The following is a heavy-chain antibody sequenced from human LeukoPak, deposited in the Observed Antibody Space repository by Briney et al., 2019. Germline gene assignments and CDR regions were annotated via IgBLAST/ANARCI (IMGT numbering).Heavy chain of an antibody. Sequence: PGGSLRLSCAASGFDVSINYTNWIRQSPEKGLEWVPIIHNDGSTYYADSVKGRFTVSRDNSKNTVSLQMDSLRVDDTGIYYCARGFLQLTPYYFDYWGQGALVTVSS. V-gene: IGHV3-66*01. D-gene: IGHD1-1*01. CDR1: GFDVSINY. CDR3: ARGFLQLTPYYFDY. J-gene: IGHJ4*02. CDR2: IHNDGST.